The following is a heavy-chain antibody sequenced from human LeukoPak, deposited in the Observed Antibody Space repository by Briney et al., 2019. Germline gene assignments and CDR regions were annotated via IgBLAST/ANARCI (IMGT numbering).Heavy chain of an antibody. V-gene: IGHV1-18*01. CDR2: ISANNGNT. CDR3: ARGSDSRPRGYYYMDV. D-gene: IGHD3-22*01. J-gene: IGHJ6*03. CDR1: GYTFTSYG. Sequence: GASVKVSCKASGYTFTSYGINWVRQAPGQGLEWMGWISANNGNTKYAQKLQGRVTMTTDTSTSTAYMELRSLRFDDTAVFYCARGSDSRPRGYYYMDVWGKGTTVTVSS.